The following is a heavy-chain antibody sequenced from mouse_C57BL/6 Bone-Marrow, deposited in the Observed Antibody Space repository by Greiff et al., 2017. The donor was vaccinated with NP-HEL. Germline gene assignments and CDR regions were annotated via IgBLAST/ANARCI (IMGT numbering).Heavy chain of an antibody. CDR1: GYTFTSYW. Sequence: QVQLQQPGAELVKPGASVKVSCKASGYTFTSYWMHWVKQRPGQGLEWIGRIHPSDSDTNYNQKFKGKATLTVDKSSSTAYMQLSSLTSEDSAVYYCAICRSYYSNWWYFDVWGTGTTVTVSS. D-gene: IGHD2-5*01. CDR3: AICRSYYSNWWYFDV. CDR2: IHPSDSDT. V-gene: IGHV1-74*01. J-gene: IGHJ1*03.